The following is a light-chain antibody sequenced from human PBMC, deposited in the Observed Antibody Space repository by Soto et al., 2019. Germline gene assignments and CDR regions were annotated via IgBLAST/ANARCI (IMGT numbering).Light chain of an antibody. Sequence: EIVLTQSPGTLSLSPGERATLSCRASQSVSSSYLAWYQQKPGQAPRLLIYDTSDRASGIPARFSGSGSGTDFTLTISSLEPEDFAVFYCQQRSVWPWTFGQGTKVEIK. CDR1: QSVSSSY. CDR2: DTS. CDR3: QQRSVWPWT. V-gene: IGKV3D-20*02. J-gene: IGKJ1*01.